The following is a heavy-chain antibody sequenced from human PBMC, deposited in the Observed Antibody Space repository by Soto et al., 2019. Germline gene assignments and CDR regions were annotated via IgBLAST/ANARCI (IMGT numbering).Heavy chain of an antibody. CDR2: IKSSSGTT. J-gene: IGHJ3*02. D-gene: IGHD1-26*01. Sequence: GASVKVSCKASGYTLTTYYIHWVRQAPGQGLEWLGIIKSSSGTTSYAQNFQGRVAMTRDTSTSTVYMELSSLISEDTAVYYCARGQDQQWELRLAFDIWG. V-gene: IGHV1-46*01. CDR1: GYTLTTYY. CDR3: ARGQDQQWELRLAFDI.